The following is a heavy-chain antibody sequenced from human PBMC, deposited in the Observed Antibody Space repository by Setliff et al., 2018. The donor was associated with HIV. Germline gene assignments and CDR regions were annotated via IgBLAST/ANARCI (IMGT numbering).Heavy chain of an antibody. Sequence: GGSLRLSCAASGFSFSSYWMHWVRQAPGKGLVWVSRINTDGSSTSYADSVKGRFTISRDNAKNTLYLQMNSLRAEDTAVYYCVKGQFLEWFNWFDPWGQGTLVTVSS. CDR3: VKGQFLEWFNWFDP. J-gene: IGHJ5*02. CDR1: GFSFSSYW. V-gene: IGHV3-74*01. CDR2: INTDGSST. D-gene: IGHD3-3*01.